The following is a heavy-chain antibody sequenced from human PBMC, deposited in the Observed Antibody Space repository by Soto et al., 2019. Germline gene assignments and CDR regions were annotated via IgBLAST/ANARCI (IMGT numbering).Heavy chain of an antibody. CDR2: ISYDGSNK. CDR3: AKDLETTGAWDLRY. Sequence: QVQLVESGGGVVQPGRSLRLSCAASGFTFSSYGMHWVRQAPGKGLEWVAVISYDGSNKYYADSVKGRFTISRDNSKNTLYLQMKSLRAEDTAVYYCAKDLETTGAWDLRYWGQGTLVTVSS. CDR1: GFTFSSYG. D-gene: IGHD4-17*01. J-gene: IGHJ4*02. V-gene: IGHV3-30*18.